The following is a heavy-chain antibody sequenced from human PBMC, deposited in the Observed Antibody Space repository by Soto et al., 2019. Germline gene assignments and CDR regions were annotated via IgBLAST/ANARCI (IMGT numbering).Heavy chain of an antibody. J-gene: IGHJ4*02. CDR2: INAGNGNT. D-gene: IGHD3-22*01. V-gene: IGHV1-3*01. Sequence: ASVKVSCKASGYTFTSYAMHWVRQAPGQRLEWMGWINAGNGNTKYLQKFQGRVTITRDTSASTAYMELSSLRSEDTAVYYCASVPYYDSSGYFDYWGQGTLVTVSS. CDR1: GYTFTSYA. CDR3: ASVPYYDSSGYFDY.